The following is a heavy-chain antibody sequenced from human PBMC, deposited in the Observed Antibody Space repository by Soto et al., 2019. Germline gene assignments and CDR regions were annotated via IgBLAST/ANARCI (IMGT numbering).Heavy chain of an antibody. D-gene: IGHD1-26*01. CDR3: ERPESGLAWELRPGNWFDP. CDR2: IYPGDSDT. V-gene: IGHV5-51*01. J-gene: IGHJ5*02. CDR1: GYSFTSYL. Sequence: PGEALKISWKGSGYSFTSYLIGWGRQMPGKGLEGMGIIYPGDSDTRYSPSFQGQITISADKSITTAYLPCSRLKASDTAVYYCERPESGLAWELRPGNWFDPWGQGTLVTVSS.